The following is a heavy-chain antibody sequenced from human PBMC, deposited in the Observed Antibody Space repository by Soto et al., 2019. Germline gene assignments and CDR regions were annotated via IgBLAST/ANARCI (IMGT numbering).Heavy chain of an antibody. CDR2: MNPNSGNT. V-gene: IGHV1-8*01. CDR3: ARGKLYCISTSCYYGGYYYYGMDV. Sequence: ASVKVSCKASGYTFTSYDINWVRQATGQGLEWMGWMNPNSGNTGYAQKFQGRVTMTRNTSISTAYMELSSLRSEDTAVYYCARGKLYCISTSCYYGGYYYYGMDVWGQGTTVTVSS. CDR1: GYTFTSYD. J-gene: IGHJ6*02. D-gene: IGHD2-2*01.